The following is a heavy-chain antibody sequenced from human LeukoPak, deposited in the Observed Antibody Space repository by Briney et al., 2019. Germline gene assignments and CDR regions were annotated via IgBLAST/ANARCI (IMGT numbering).Heavy chain of an antibody. D-gene: IGHD3-16*01. V-gene: IGHV3-74*01. CDR2: INTDTRGT. CDR1: GXTFSDYW. Sequence: SGGSLRLSCAASGXTFSDYWMHWVRQAPGKGLVWVSIINTDTRGTYYADSVKGRFTISRDNAKNTLYLQMNSLRAEDTAVYYCVRAGAYHFDNWGQGTLVTVSS. CDR3: VRAGAYHFDN. J-gene: IGHJ4*02.